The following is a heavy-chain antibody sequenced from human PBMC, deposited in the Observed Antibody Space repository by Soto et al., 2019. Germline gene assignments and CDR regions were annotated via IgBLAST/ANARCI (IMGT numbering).Heavy chain of an antibody. D-gene: IGHD2-2*01. J-gene: IGHJ6*03. Sequence: DVQLVESGGGLVQPGRSLRLSCVASGFTFDDYAMHWVRQTPGKGLEWVSGISWNSGSIGYADSVKGRFTISRDNAKNSRYMQMHSLRAEDTALYYCAKGYCSSTSCYYYYYTDVWGKGTTVTVSS. CDR2: ISWNSGSI. CDR1: GFTFDDYA. V-gene: IGHV3-9*01. CDR3: AKGYCSSTSCYYYYYTDV.